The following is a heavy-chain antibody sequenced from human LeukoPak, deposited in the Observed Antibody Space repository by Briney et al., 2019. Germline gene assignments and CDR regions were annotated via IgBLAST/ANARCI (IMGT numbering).Heavy chain of an antibody. V-gene: IGHV1-8*01. CDR2: MNPNSGNT. D-gene: IGHD3-16*02. J-gene: IGHJ5*02. Sequence: RRASVKVSCKASGYTFTSYDINWVRQATGQGLEWVGWMNPNSGNTGYAQKFQGRVTMTRNTSISTAYMELSSLRSEDTAVYYCARGVGDYVWGSYRYSLTFDPWGQGTLVTVSS. CDR1: GYTFTSYD. CDR3: ARGVGDYVWGSYRYSLTFDP.